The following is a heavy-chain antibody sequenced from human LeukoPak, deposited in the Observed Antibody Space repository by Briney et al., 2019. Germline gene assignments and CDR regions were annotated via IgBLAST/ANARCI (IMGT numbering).Heavy chain of an antibody. V-gene: IGHV3-43D*03. J-gene: IGHJ3*02. D-gene: IGHD3-16*01. Sequence: GGSLRLSCAASGFTFDNYAMHWVRQAPGKGLEWVSLISWDGGSTYYADSVKGRFTISRDNSKNTLYLQMNSLRAEDTAVYYCAKGGTLKIIEYDAFDIWGQGTMVTVSS. CDR1: GFTFDNYA. CDR2: ISWDGGST. CDR3: AKGGTLKIIEYDAFDI.